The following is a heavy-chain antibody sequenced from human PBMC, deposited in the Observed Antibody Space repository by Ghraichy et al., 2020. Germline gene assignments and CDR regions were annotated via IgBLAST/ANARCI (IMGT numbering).Heavy chain of an antibody. D-gene: IGHD6-19*01. Sequence: GESLNISCAASGFSFTDYWMIWVRQAPGKGLECVANIKHDGSATNYVDSVKGRFTISRDNAQNSVFLQMNSLGAEDTAVYYCVRVGHCSGSGCQGRDWFEPWGQGILVTVSS. CDR3: VRVGHCSGSGCQGRDWFEP. V-gene: IGHV3-7*01. J-gene: IGHJ5*02. CDR1: GFSFTDYW. CDR2: IKHDGSAT.